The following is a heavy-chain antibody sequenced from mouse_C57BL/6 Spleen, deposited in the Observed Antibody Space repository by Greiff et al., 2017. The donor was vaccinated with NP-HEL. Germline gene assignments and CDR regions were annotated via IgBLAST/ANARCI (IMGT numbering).Heavy chain of an antibody. CDR1: GYTFTDYY. CDR2: INPNNGGT. J-gene: IGHJ3*01. D-gene: IGHD2-4*01. V-gene: IGHV1-26*01. Sequence: VQLQQSGPELVKPGASVKISCKASGYTFTDYYMNWVKQSHGKSLEWIGDINPNNGGTSYNQKFKGKATLTVDKSSSTAYMELRSLTSEDSAVYDWARGGDYEYDGFAYWGQGTLVTVSA. CDR3: ARGGDYEYDGFAY.